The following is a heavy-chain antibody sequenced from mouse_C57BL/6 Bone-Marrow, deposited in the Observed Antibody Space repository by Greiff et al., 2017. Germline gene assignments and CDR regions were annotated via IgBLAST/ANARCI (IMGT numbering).Heavy chain of an antibody. CDR3: ARDPITTVVATDWFAY. J-gene: IGHJ3*01. Sequence: VQLQQPGAELVKPGASVKMSCKASGYTFTSYWITWVKQRPGQGLEWIGDIYPGSGSTNYNEKFKSKATLTVDTSSSTAYMQLSSLTSEDSAVYYCARDPITTVVATDWFAYWGQGTLVTVSA. D-gene: IGHD1-1*01. CDR1: GYTFTSYW. CDR2: IYPGSGST. V-gene: IGHV1-55*01.